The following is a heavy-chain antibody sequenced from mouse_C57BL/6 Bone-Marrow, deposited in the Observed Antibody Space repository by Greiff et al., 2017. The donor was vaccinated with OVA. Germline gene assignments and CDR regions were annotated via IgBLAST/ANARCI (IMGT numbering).Heavy chain of an antibody. V-gene: IGHV1-19*01. CDR3: ERGGQLRVLYYFDY. Sequence: VQLKQSGPVLVKPGASVKMSCKASGYTFTDYYMNWVKQSHGKSLEWIGVINPYNGGTSYNQKFKGKATLTVDKSSSTTYMELNSLTSEDSAVYYCERGGQLRVLYYFDYWGQGTTLTVSS. D-gene: IGHD3-2*02. CDR2: INPYNGGT. CDR1: GYTFTDYY. J-gene: IGHJ2*01.